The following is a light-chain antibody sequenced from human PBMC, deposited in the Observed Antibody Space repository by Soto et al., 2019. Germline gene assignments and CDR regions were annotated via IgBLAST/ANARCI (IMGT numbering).Light chain of an antibody. V-gene: IGLV2-8*01. CDR2: EVY. CDR1: SSYVGGYNY. CDR3: SSYVGTNSYV. Sequence: LTQPPSAPASPRQSVTPPSPGNSSYVGGYNYVSWYQHHPGKAPKLIIYEVYKRPSGVPDRFSGSKSGNTAALTVSGLQAEDEADYYCSSYVGTNSYVFGTGNKVTVL. J-gene: IGLJ1*01.